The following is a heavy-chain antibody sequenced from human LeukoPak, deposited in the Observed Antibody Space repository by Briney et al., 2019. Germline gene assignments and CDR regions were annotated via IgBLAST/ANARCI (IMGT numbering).Heavy chain of an antibody. CDR3: ARESFKNGYNYGFDY. CDR2: INTNTGNP. V-gene: IGHV7-4-1*02. D-gene: IGHD5-24*01. Sequence: GASVKVSCKASGYTFTSYARNWVRQAPGQGLEWMGWINTNTGNPTYAQGFTGRFVFSLDTSVSTAYLQISSLKAEDTAVYYCARESFKNGYNYGFDYWGQGTLVTVSS. J-gene: IGHJ4*02. CDR1: GYTFTSYA.